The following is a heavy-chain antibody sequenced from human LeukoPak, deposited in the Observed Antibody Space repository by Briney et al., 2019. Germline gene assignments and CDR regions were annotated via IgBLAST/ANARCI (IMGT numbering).Heavy chain of an antibody. V-gene: IGHV3-30*18. CDR2: ISYDGSNK. J-gene: IGHJ4*02. CDR1: GFTFSSYG. Sequence: GGSLRLPCAASGFTFSSYGMHWVRQAPGKGLEWVAVISYDGSNKYYADSVKGRFTISRDNSKNTLYLQMNSLRAEDTAVYYCAKDSRDYWGQGTLVTVSS. CDR3: AKDSRDY.